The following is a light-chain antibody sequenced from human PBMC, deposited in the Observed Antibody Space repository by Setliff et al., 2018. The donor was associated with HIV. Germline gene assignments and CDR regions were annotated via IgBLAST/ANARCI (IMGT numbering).Light chain of an antibody. Sequence: QSVLTQPPSVSGAPGQRVTISCTGSSSNIGAGFDVHWYQQFPGTAPKLLIHSFTNRPSGVPDRFSGSKSGTSASLAIAGLQAEDEADYYCQSYDSSLSGYVFGTGTKVTV. CDR3: QSYDSSLSGYV. CDR2: SFT. J-gene: IGLJ1*01. CDR1: SSNIGAGFD. V-gene: IGLV1-40*01.